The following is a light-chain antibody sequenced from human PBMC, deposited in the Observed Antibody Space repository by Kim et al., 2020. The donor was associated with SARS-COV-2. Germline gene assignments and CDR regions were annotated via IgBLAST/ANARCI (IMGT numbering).Light chain of an antibody. CDR1: NIQTKN. CDR2: KDS. J-gene: IGLJ3*02. CDR3: QVWDSGTWV. V-gene: IGLV3-9*01. Sequence: GSVALGQTARLTCGGNNIQTKNVHWYRQKPGQAPVLVMYKDSKRPAGIPERFSGSNSGNTATLTITRAQAGDEADYYCQVWDSGTWVFGGGTQLTVL.